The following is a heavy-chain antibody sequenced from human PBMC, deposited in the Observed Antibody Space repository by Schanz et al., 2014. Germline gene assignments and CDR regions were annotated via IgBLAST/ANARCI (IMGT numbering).Heavy chain of an antibody. CDR1: GFTFSSHW. Sequence: DVQLLESGGGLVQPGGSLRLSCAASGFTFSSHWMHWVRQDPGKGLVWVARINSVGSNTDYADSVTGRFTISRDSSKNTLFLQMNSLRTEDTAVYYCARLDPYCRSGTCSRAFDFWGQGTLVTVSS. CDR2: INSVGSNT. J-gene: IGHJ4*02. V-gene: IGHV3-74*02. CDR3: ARLDPYCRSGTCSRAFDF. D-gene: IGHD2-15*01.